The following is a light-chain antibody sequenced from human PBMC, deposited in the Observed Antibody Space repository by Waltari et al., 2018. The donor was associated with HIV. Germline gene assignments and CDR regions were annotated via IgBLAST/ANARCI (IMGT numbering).Light chain of an antibody. Sequence: SYVLTQPPSVSVAPGQTARITCGGNNIGSKSVHWYQQTPGQAPVLVVYDDSDRPSGIPGRFSRANSGNAATLTISRVEAGDEADYYCQVWDSSSDHPVFGGGTKLTVL. CDR2: DDS. J-gene: IGLJ3*02. V-gene: IGLV3-21*02. CDR1: NIGSKS. CDR3: QVWDSSSDHPV.